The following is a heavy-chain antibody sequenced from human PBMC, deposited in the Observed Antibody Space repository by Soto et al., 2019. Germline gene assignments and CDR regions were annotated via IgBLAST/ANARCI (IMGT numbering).Heavy chain of an antibody. J-gene: IGHJ4*02. CDR3: AHNSVLRYFDY. CDR1: GFSLSTSGVG. D-gene: IGHD1-20*01. V-gene: IGHV2-5*02. CDR2: IYWDDDK. Sequence: QITLKESGPTLVKPTQTLTLTCTFSGFSLSTSGVGVGWIRQPPGKALEWLALIYWDDDKRYSPSLKSRLTITKDTAKNQVVLTMTNMDPVDTATYYGAHNSVLRYFDYWGQGTLVTVSS.